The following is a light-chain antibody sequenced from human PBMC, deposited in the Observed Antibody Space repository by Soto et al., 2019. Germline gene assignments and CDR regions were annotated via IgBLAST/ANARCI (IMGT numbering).Light chain of an antibody. CDR2: DAS. CDR1: QSIGYW. Sequence: DIQMTQSPSTLSASVGDRVTITCRASQSIGYWLAWYQQKPGKAPKLLIYDASSLESLVPLRFNGSGSGTEFTLTISSLQPDDFATYYCQQYNSYSPTFGQGTQVEIK. V-gene: IGKV1-5*01. J-gene: IGKJ1*01. CDR3: QQYNSYSPT.